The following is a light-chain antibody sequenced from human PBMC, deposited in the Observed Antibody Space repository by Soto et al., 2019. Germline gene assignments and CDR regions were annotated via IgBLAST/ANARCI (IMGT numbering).Light chain of an antibody. CDR3: CSYAGRYTYV. CDR2: NVI. J-gene: IGLJ1*01. V-gene: IGLV2-11*01. CDR1: SSDVGGYNF. Sequence: HSALTQPRSVSGSPGQSGTISCTGTSSDVGGYNFVSWYQHHPGKAPKLMIYNVIQRPSGVPDRFSASKSGNTASLTISGLQAEDEADYYCCSYAGRYTYVFGTGTKVTVL.